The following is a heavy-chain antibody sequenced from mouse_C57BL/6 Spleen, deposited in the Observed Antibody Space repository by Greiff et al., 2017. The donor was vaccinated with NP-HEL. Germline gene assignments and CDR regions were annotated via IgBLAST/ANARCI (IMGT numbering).Heavy chain of an antibody. CDR1: GYTFTSYW. J-gene: IGHJ1*03. V-gene: IGHV1-64*01. Sequence: QVQLKQPGAELVKPGASVKLSCKASGYTFTSYWMHWVKQRPGQGLEWIGMIHPNSGSTNYNEKFKSKATLTVDKSSSTAYMQLSSLTSEDSAVYYCARSDFHYGRGYFDVWGTGTTVTVSS. CDR2: IHPNSGST. D-gene: IGHD1-1*02. CDR3: ARSDFHYGRGYFDV.